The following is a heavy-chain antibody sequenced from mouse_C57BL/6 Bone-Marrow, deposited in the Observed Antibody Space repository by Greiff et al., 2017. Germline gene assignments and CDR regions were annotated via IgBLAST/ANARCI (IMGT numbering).Heavy chain of an antibody. V-gene: IGHV1-4*01. CDR3: ERWHYGSLSGYF. CDR2: INPSSGYT. Sequence: VKVEESGAELVRPGASVKMSCTASGYTFTSYTMHWVKQRPGQGLEWIGYINPSSGYTKYNQKFKDKDTLTTDKSSSTAYMQLSSLTSGDSAVYYCERWHYGSLSGYFSGRGNAPTVTA. D-gene: IGHD1-1*01. J-gene: IGHJ2*01. CDR1: GYTFTSYT.